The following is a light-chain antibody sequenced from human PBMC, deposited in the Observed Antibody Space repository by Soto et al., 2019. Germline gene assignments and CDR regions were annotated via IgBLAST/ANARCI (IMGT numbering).Light chain of an antibody. Sequence: DIQMTQSPSTLSASVGDRVTITCRASQSISSWLAWYQQKPGKAPKLLIYGASTRATGIPARFSGGGYATEFTLTISSLQSEDSAVYYCLQHHDWPPAYTFSQGTKLEIK. CDR3: LQHHDWPPAYT. V-gene: IGKV1-5*01. CDR2: GAS. CDR1: QSISSW. J-gene: IGKJ2*01.